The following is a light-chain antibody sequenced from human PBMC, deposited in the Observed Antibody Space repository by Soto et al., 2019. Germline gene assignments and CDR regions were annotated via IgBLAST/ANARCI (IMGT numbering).Light chain of an antibody. J-gene: IGLJ2*01. CDR3: SSHSSSSTLVV. V-gene: IGLV2-14*03. Sequence: QSALTQPASMSGSPGQPITISCTGTSSDVGGYNYVSWYRQHPGKAPKLMIYDVNNRPSGVSNRFSGSKSGNTASLTISGRQAEDEADYYCSSHSSSSTLVVFGGGTKLTVL. CDR2: DVN. CDR1: SSDVGGYNY.